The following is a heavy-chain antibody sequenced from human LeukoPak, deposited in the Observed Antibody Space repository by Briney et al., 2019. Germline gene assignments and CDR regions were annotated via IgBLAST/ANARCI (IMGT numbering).Heavy chain of an antibody. V-gene: IGHV3-9*01. CDR3: ATSRFRVSSRRSGY. J-gene: IGHJ4*02. D-gene: IGHD6-13*01. Sequence: PGGSLRLSCAASGFTFDDYAMHWVRQAPGKGLEWVSGISWNSGSIGYADSVKGRFTISRDNAKNSLYLQMNSLRAEDTALYYCATSRFRVSSRRSGYWGQGTLVTVSS. CDR1: GFTFDDYA. CDR2: ISWNSGSI.